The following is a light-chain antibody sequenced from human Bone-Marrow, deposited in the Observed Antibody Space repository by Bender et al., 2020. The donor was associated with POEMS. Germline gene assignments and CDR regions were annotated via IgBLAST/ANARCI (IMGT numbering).Light chain of an antibody. CDR1: SSDGGTYNL. Sequence: QSALTQPASVSGSPGQSITISCTGISSDGGTYNLVSWYQQHPGKAPKLLIHGVDKRPSGVPDRFSGSKSGYTASLTVSGLQAEDEADYYCSSYAGSNKGVFGGGTKLTVL. CDR3: SSYAGSNKGV. CDR2: GVD. J-gene: IGLJ2*01. V-gene: IGLV2-14*02.